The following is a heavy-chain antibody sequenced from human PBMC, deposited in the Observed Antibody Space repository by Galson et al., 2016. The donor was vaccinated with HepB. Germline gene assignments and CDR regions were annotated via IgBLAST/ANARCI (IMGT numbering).Heavy chain of an antibody. CDR2: VYPDDSDT. CDR3: VRRRDSDHYGGFDM. CDR1: GFSFSTHW. V-gene: IGHV5-51*01. D-gene: IGHD2-21*01. J-gene: IGHJ3*02. Sequence: QSGAEVKKPGEPLKISCEGSGFSFSTHWIGWVRQLPGKGLEWMGVVYPDDSDTTYSPSFQGQVSISADKSISTAYLQWRSLRASDTAMYYCVRRRDSDHYGGFDMWGPGTKVIVSS.